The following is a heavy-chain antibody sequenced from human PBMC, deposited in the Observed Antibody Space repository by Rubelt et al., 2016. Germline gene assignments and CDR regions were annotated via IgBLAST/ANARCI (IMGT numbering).Heavy chain of an antibody. Sequence: QVQLVQSGAEVKKPGASVKVSCKASGYTFTGYYMHWVRQAPGQGLEWMGRIIPILGIANYAQKFQGRVTITADKSTSTAYMELSSLRSEDTAVYYCASLQYSSGWYSDYWGQGTLVTVSS. J-gene: IGHJ4*02. CDR3: ASLQYSSGWYSDY. D-gene: IGHD6-19*01. CDR2: IIPILGIA. CDR1: GYTFTGYY. V-gene: IGHV1-69*09.